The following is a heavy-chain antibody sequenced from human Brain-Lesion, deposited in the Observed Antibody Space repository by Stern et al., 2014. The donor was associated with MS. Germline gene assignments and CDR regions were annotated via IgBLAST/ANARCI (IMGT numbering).Heavy chain of an antibody. CDR2: FDPEDRET. CDR3: ATLSPGAGGNYYRHFDY. D-gene: IGHD1-26*01. CDR1: GYTLTELS. V-gene: IGHV1-24*01. Sequence: QMQLVQSGAEVKKPGASVKVSCKVSGYTLTELSMHWVRQAPRKGLEWMGGFDPEDRETIYAQKFQGRVTRTEDTSTDTAYMELSSLRSEDTAVYYCATLSPGAGGNYYRHFDYWGQGTLVTVSS. J-gene: IGHJ4*02.